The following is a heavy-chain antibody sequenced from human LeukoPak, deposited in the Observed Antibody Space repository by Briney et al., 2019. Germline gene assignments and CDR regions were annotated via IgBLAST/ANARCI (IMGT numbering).Heavy chain of an antibody. CDR3: ARQFSSPVGGGYDNDAFDI. Sequence: GESLKISCKGSGHSFTDYWIGWVRQMPGKGLEWMGIIYPGDSDTRYSPSFQGQVTISADKSISTAYLQWSSLKASDTAMYYCARQFSSPVGGGYDNDAFDIWGQGTMVTVSS. CDR2: IYPGDSDT. J-gene: IGHJ3*02. CDR1: GHSFTDYW. V-gene: IGHV5-51*01. D-gene: IGHD5-12*01.